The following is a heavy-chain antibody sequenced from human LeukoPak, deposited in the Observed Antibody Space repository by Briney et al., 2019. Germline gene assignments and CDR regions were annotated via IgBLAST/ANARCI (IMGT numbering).Heavy chain of an antibody. D-gene: IGHD3-10*01. J-gene: IGHJ5*02. CDR1: GFTFSSYA. CDR2: ISYDGSNK. V-gene: IGHV3-30*04. CDR3: ARVVGSGSYYNWFDP. Sequence: QAGGSLRLSCAASGFTFSSYAMHWVRQAPGKGLEWVAVISYDGSNKYYADSVKGRFTISRDNSKNTLYLQMNSLRAEDTAVYYCARVVGSGSYYNWFDPWGQGTLVTVSS.